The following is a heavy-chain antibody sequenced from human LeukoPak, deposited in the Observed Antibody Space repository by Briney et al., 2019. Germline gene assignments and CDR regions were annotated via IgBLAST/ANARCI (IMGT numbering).Heavy chain of an antibody. CDR1: GGSFSGYY. J-gene: IGHJ4*02. CDR2: IYYSGST. D-gene: IGHD6-13*01. CDR3: ARHPEQQLVLEYYFDY. Sequence: SETLSLTCAVSGGSFSGYYWYWIRQPPGKGLEWIGSIYYSGSTYYNPSLKSRVTISVDTSKNQFSLKLSSVTAADTAVYYCARHPEQQLVLEYYFDYWGQGTLVTVSS. V-gene: IGHV4-39*01.